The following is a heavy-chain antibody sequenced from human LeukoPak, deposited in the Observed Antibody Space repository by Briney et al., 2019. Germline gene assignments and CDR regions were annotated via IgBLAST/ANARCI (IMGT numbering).Heavy chain of an antibody. CDR1: GGTFSMYA. D-gene: IGHD3-22*01. CDR3: ARDPDSSADDY. Sequence: SVKVSCKASGGTFSMYAISWARQAPGQGLEWMGRIVPFLNITNYAQKFQGRLTISADKVTRTAYMELSSLRSEDTAVYYCARDPDSSADDYWGQGTLVTVSS. J-gene: IGHJ4*02. CDR2: IVPFLNIT. V-gene: IGHV1-69*04.